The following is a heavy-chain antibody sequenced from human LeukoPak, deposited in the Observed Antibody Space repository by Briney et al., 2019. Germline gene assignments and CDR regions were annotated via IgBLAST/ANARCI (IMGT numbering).Heavy chain of an antibody. V-gene: IGHV1-69*01. CDR3: ATGSGTIPMVRGVIYGMDV. D-gene: IGHD3-10*01. CDR1: GGTFSGYA. J-gene: IGHJ6*02. Sequence: ASVKVSCKASGGTFSGYAISWVRQAPGRGLGWVGGIIPIFGPANYAQNLQGRVTITADESTSTAYMELSSLRSEDTAVQSSATGSGTIPMVRGVIYGMDVWGQGPTVTVS. CDR2: IIPIFGPA.